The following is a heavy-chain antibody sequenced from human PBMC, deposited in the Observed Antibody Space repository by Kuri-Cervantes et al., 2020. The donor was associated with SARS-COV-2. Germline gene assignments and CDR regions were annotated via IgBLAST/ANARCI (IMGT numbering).Heavy chain of an antibody. CDR1: GGSISGYF. CDR2: IYYGGNT. V-gene: IGHV4-59*04. J-gene: IGHJ4*02. D-gene: IGHD6-13*01. CDR3: AVSIAAAPLDFDY. Sequence: SETLSLTCTVSGGSISGYFWTWIRQSPGKGLEWIGYIYYGGNTNYNPFLESRVTISLDMSKNHFSLRLSSMTAADTAVYYCAVSIAAAPLDFDYWGQGTLVTVSS.